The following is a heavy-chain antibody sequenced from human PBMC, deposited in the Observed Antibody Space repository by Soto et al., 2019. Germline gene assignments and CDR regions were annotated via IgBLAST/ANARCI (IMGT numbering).Heavy chain of an antibody. Sequence: QVQLVESGGGVVQPGRSLRLSCAASGFTFSSYAMHWVRQAPGKGLEWVAVISYDGSNKYYADSVKGRFTISRDNSKNTLYLQMNSLRAEDTAVYYCARDGDLDYWGQGPMVTVSS. D-gene: IGHD4-17*01. CDR3: ARDGDLDY. CDR2: ISYDGSNK. J-gene: IGHJ4*02. CDR1: GFTFSSYA. V-gene: IGHV3-30-3*01.